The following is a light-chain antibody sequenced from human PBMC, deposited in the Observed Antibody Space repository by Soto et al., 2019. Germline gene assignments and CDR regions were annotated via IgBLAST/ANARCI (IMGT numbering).Light chain of an antibody. CDR1: QSVSSH. V-gene: IGKV3-11*01. CDR3: QQRSSAIT. Sequence: EIVLTHAPTTLSCSPGEIATLSFRASQSVSSHLAWFQQRPFQAPRLLIYDASNRATGIPARFSGRGSGTDFTLTISSLEPEDFAVYYCQQRSSAITFGQGTHWRI. CDR2: DAS. J-gene: IGKJ5*01.